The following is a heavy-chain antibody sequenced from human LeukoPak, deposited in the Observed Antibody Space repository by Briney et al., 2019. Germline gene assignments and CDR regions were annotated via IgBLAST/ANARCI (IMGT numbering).Heavy chain of an antibody. D-gene: IGHD2-2*01. CDR2: INPNSGVT. J-gene: IGHJ4*02. V-gene: IGHV1-2*02. CDR1: GYTFIGYS. Sequence: ASVKVSCKASGYTFIGYSMHWVRQAPGQGLEWMGWINPNSGVTNYAQKFQGRVTMTRDTSISTAYMELSSLRSGDTAVYYCARVGVEGASCYDYWGQGTLVTVSS. CDR3: ARVGVEGASCYDY.